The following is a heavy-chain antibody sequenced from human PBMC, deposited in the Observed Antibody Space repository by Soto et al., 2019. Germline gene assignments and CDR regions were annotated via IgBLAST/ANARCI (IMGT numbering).Heavy chain of an antibody. CDR2: IGPRFGSP. CDR1: GGTFSDYA. CDR3: ARDRIQLRLGKYSFNGMDV. V-gene: IGHV1-69*06. D-gene: IGHD3-16*01. J-gene: IGHJ6*02. Sequence: QVQLVQPGVEMRKPGSSLRVSCKASGGTFSDYAFSWVRQAPGQGLEWMGGIGPRFGSPNYAQKLGGRVTITADTSSSTVYMALSSLRFDDTAVYFCARDRIQLRLGKYSFNGMDVWGQGTTIIVSS.